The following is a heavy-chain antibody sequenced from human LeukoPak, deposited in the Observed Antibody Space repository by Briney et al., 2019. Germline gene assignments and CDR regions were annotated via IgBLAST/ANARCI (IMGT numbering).Heavy chain of an antibody. Sequence: GGSLRLSCAASGFTFSDYYMSWIRQAPGKGLEWVSYISSSSSYIYYADSVKGRFTISRDNAKNSLYLQMNSLRVEDTAVYYCARDRKTTSGPSDAFDIWGQGTMVTVSS. V-gene: IGHV3-11*06. CDR1: GFTFSDYY. J-gene: IGHJ3*02. D-gene: IGHD6-19*01. CDR3: ARDRKTTSGPSDAFDI. CDR2: ISSSSSYI.